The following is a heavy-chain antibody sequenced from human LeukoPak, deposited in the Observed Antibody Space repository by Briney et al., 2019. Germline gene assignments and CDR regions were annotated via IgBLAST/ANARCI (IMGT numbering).Heavy chain of an antibody. CDR2: IYYSGST. CDR1: GGSISSYY. CDR3: ASLMMPNFVQNDAFDI. J-gene: IGHJ3*02. D-gene: IGHD2-8*01. V-gene: IGHV4-59*01. Sequence: PSETLSLTCTVSGGSISSYYWSWIRQPPGKGLEWIGYIYYSGSTNYNPSLKSRVTISVDTSKNQFSLKLSSVTAADTAVYYCASLMMPNFVQNDAFDIWGQGTMVTVSS.